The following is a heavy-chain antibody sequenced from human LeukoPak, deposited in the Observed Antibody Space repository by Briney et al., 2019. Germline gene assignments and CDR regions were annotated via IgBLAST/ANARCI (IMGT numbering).Heavy chain of an antibody. Sequence: ASVKVSCKASGYTFTSYGISWVRQAPGQGLEWMGWISAYNGNTNYAQKLQGRVTMTTDTSTSTAYMELRSLRSDDTAVYYCARDNPFGKTTMVRGVIMEFDYWGQGTLVTVSS. J-gene: IGHJ4*02. V-gene: IGHV1-18*01. CDR2: ISAYNGNT. CDR1: GYTFTSYG. CDR3: ARDNPFGKTTMVRGVIMEFDY. D-gene: IGHD3-10*01.